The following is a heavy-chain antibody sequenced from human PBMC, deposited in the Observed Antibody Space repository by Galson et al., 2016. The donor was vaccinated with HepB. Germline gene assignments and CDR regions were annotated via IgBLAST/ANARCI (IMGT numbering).Heavy chain of an antibody. CDR1: GFTFSSYW. V-gene: IGHV3-74*01. D-gene: IGHD3-9*01. CDR3: ARDWSEIDYDVLTANYYYYHYGMDV. J-gene: IGHJ6*02. CDR2: ISSDGSTT. Sequence: SLRLSCAASGFTFSSYWMHWVRQAPGRGLVWVSRISSDGSTTDYADSVKGRFTISRDNVKNTVYLQMNSLRAEDTAVYYCARDWSEIDYDVLTANYYYYHYGMDVCGQGTTVTVSS.